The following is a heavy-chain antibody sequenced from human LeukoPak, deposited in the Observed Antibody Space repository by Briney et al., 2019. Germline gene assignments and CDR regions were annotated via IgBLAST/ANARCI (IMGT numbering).Heavy chain of an antibody. J-gene: IGHJ6*03. V-gene: IGHV4-34*01. D-gene: IGHD6-13*01. Sequence: SETLSLTCAVYGGSFSGYYWSWIRQPPGKGLEWIGEINHSGSTNYNPSLKSRVTISVDTSKNQFSLKLSSVTAADTAVYYCARGRSSTPYYYYYYMDVWGKGTTVTVSS. CDR1: GGSFSGYY. CDR3: ARGRSSTPYYYYYYMDV. CDR2: INHSGST.